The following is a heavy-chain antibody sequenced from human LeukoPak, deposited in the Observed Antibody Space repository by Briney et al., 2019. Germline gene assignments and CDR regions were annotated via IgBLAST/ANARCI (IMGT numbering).Heavy chain of an antibody. Sequence: PGGSLRLSCAASGFTFSSYSMNWVRQAPGKGLEWVSSISSSSSYIYYADSVKGRFTISRDNAKNSLYLQMNSLRAEDTAVYYCARAEPIAAAGTNFDYWGQGTLVTVSS. CDR1: GFTFSSYS. J-gene: IGHJ4*02. D-gene: IGHD6-13*01. CDR2: ISSSSSYI. CDR3: ARAEPIAAAGTNFDY. V-gene: IGHV3-21*01.